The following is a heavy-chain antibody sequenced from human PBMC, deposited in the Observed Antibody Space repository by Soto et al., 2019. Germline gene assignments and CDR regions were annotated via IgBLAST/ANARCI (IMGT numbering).Heavy chain of an antibody. CDR3: ARGRNYCSSTSCTRYYYGMDV. Sequence: GGSLRLSCAASGFTFSSYDMHWIRQATGKGLEWVSAIVTAGDTYYPGSVKGRFTISRENAKNSLYLQMNSLRAGDTAVYYCARGRNYCSSTSCTRYYYGMDVWGQGTTVTVSS. D-gene: IGHD2-2*01. CDR1: GFTFSSYD. J-gene: IGHJ6*02. V-gene: IGHV3-13*01. CDR2: IVTAGDT.